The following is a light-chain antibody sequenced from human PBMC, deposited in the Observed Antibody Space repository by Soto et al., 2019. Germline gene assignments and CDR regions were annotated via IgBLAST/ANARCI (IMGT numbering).Light chain of an antibody. Sequence: IVLTQSPGTLSLSRCERSTLSCRSSQSVSSSYLAWYQQKPGQAPRLLIYGASTRATGIPARFSGSGSGTEFTLTISSLQSEDFAVYYCQQYNNWPRTFGQGTKVDIK. V-gene: IGKV3-15*01. J-gene: IGKJ1*01. CDR1: QSVSSSY. CDR2: GAS. CDR3: QQYNNWPRT.